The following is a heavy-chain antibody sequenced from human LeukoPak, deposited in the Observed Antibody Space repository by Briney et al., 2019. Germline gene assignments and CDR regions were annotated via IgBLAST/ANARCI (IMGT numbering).Heavy chain of an antibody. Sequence: GGSLRLSCAASGFTFSSYSMNWVRQAPGKGLEWVSSISSSSSYIYYADSVKGRFTISRDNAKNSLYLQMNSLRAEDTAVYYCARDPPLLWFGESSRYTHHFDIWGQGTMVTVSS. V-gene: IGHV3-21*01. J-gene: IGHJ3*02. CDR1: GFTFSSYS. CDR3: ARDPPLLWFGESSRYTHHFDI. CDR2: ISSSSSYI. D-gene: IGHD3-10*01.